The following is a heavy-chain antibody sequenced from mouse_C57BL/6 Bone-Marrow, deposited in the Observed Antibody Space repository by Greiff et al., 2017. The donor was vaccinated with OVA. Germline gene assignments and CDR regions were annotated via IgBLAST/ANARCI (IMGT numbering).Heavy chain of an antibody. D-gene: IGHD1-1*01. V-gene: IGHV5-6*01. CDR2: ISSGGSYT. CDR1: GFTFSSYG. CDR3: ARRVVDHWYFDV. J-gene: IGHJ1*03. Sequence: EVHLVESGGDLVKPGGSLKLSCAASGFTFSSYGMSWVRQTPDKRLEWVATISSGGSYTYSPDSVKGRFTISRDNAKNTLYLQMSSLKSEDTARYYCARRVVDHWYFDVWGTGTTVTVSS.